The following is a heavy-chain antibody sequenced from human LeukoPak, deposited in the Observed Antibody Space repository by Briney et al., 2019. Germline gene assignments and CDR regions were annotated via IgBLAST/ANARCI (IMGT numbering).Heavy chain of an antibody. Sequence: GGSLRLSCAASGXSFSSYWMTWVRQAPGKGLEWVANIKLDGSEKYYVDSVEGRFTISRDNAKNSLYLQMNSLRAEDTAVYYCSRHSGTTFDNWGQGTLVTVSS. CDR2: IKLDGSEK. J-gene: IGHJ4*02. D-gene: IGHD1-26*01. CDR3: SRHSGTTFDN. CDR1: GXSFSSYW. V-gene: IGHV3-7*04.